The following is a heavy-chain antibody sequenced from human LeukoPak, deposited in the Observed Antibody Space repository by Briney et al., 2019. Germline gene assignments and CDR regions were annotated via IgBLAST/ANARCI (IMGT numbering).Heavy chain of an antibody. D-gene: IGHD3-3*01. Sequence: SETLSLTCTVSGGSISSNYWSWIRQPAGKGLEWIGRIYNSGSTNYNPSLKSRVTMSVDTSKNQFSLKLSSVTAADTAVYYCARDDDFWGGAAFDIWGQGTMVTVSS. CDR2: IYNSGST. J-gene: IGHJ3*02. CDR1: GGSISSNY. V-gene: IGHV4-4*07. CDR3: ARDDDFWGGAAFDI.